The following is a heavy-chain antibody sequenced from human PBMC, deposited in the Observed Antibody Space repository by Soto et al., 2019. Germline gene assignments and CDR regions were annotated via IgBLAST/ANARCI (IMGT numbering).Heavy chain of an antibody. J-gene: IGHJ2*01. CDR3: ARDPETLSTWYFDL. D-gene: IGHD2-2*01. Sequence: SETLSLTCSVSAFSTSSGYYWGWIRQPPGKGLEWIGSIYHSGSTYYNPSLKSRVTISVDTSKNQFSLRLSSVTAADTAVYYCARDPETLSTWYFDLWGRGTLVTVSS. V-gene: IGHV4-38-2*02. CDR2: IYHSGST. CDR1: AFSTSSGYY.